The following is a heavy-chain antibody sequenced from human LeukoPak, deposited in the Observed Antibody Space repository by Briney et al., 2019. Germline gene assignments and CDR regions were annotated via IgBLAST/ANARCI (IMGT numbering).Heavy chain of an antibody. D-gene: IGHD3-22*01. V-gene: IGHV4-34*01. Sequence: PSETLSLTCAVYGGSFSGYYWSWIRQPPGKGLEWIGEINHSGSTNYNPSLKSRVTISVDTSKNQFSLKLSSVTAADTAVYYCARDGGYYYDSSGYPGSWFDPWGQGTLVTVSS. J-gene: IGHJ5*02. CDR1: GGSFSGYY. CDR3: ARDGGYYYDSSGYPGSWFDP. CDR2: INHSGST.